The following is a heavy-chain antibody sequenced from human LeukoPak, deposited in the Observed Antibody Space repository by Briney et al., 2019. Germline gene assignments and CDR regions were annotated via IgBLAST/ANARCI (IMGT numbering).Heavy chain of an antibody. V-gene: IGHV4-34*01. J-gene: IGHJ4*02. Sequence: SETLSLTCTVSGGSISGYYWSWIRQPPGKGLEWIGEINHSGSTNYNPSLKSRVTISVDTSKNQFSLKLSSVTAADTAVYYCASIPDMVRGVITNDYWGQGTLVTVSS. CDR3: ASIPDMVRGVITNDY. CDR2: INHSGST. CDR1: GGSISGYY. D-gene: IGHD3-10*01.